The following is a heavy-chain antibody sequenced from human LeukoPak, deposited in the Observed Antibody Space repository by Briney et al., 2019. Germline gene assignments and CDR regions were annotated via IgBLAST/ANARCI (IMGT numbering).Heavy chain of an antibody. D-gene: IGHD6-13*01. V-gene: IGHV3-33*01. J-gene: IGHJ4*02. CDR3: ARGGQYSSSWYGYFDY. Sequence: GGSLRLSCAASGFTFSSYGMHWVRQAPGKGLERVAVIWYDGSNKYYADSVKGRFTISRDNSKNTLYLQMNSLRAEDTAVYYCARGGQYSSSWYGYFDYWGQGTLVTVSS. CDR2: IWYDGSNK. CDR1: GFTFSSYG.